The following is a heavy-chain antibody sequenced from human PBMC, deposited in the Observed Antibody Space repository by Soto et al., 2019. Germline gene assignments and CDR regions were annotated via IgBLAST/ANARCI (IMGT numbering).Heavy chain of an antibody. CDR2: ISPYNGTT. J-gene: IGHJ6*02. CDR1: GYTFTTYG. CDR3: ARDGERDTGLNFYYYLHGMDA. V-gene: IGHV1-18*04. Sequence: ASVKVSCKASGYTFTTYGISWVRQAHGQGLEWMGWISPYNGTTKYAEKFQGEMTMTTDTATSTAYMDLRSLRSDETAVYYCARDGERDTGLNFYYYLHGMDAWGQGTRVTVSS. D-gene: IGHD1-1*01.